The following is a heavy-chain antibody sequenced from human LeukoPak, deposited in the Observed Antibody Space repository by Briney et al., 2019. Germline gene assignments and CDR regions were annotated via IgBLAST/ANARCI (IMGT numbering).Heavy chain of an antibody. CDR1: GGSISSSSYF. D-gene: IGHD3-10*01. J-gene: IGHJ1*01. CDR3: ARGGPHGSGSEYFQH. Sequence: SETLSLTCTVSGGSISSSSYFWGWIRQPPGKGLEWIGSIYYSGSTSYNPSLKSRVTMSVDTSKNQFSLKLSSVTAADTAVYYCARGGPHGSGSEYFQHWGQGTLVTVSS. V-gene: IGHV4-39*07. CDR2: IYYSGST.